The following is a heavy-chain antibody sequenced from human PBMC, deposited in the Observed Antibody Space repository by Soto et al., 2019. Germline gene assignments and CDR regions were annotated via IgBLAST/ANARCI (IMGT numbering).Heavy chain of an antibody. J-gene: IGHJ1*01. D-gene: IGHD6-6*01. V-gene: IGHV1-2*02. CDR1: GYTFTGYY. Sequence: ASVKVSCKASGYTFTGYYMHWVRQAPGQGLEWMGWINPNSGGTNYAQKFQGRVTMTRDTSISTAYMELSRLRSDDTAVYYCARDRYSSSFARHWGQGTLVTVSS. CDR2: INPNSGGT. CDR3: ARDRYSSSFARH.